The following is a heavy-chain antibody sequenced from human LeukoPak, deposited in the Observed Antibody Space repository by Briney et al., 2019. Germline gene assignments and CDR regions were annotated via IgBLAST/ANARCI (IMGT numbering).Heavy chain of an antibody. CDR1: GGSISSGGYY. Sequence: SQTLSLTCTVSGGSISSGGYYWSWIRQPPGKGLEWIGYIYHSGSTYYNPSLKSRVTISVDRSKNQFSLKLSSVTAADTAVYYCARTPNDIVVVPAAIDYWGQGTLVTVSS. V-gene: IGHV4-30-2*01. CDR3: ARTPNDIVVVPAAIDY. CDR2: IYHSGST. J-gene: IGHJ4*02. D-gene: IGHD2-2*01.